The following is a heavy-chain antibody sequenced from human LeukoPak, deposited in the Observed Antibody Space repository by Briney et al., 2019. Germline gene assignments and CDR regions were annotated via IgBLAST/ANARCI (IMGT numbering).Heavy chain of an antibody. Sequence: ASVKVSCKASGGTFSSYAISWVRQAPGQGLEWMGGIIPIFGTANYAQKFQGRVTITADESTSTAYMELSSLRSEDTAVYYCARSPMGYYDSSGCYNFDYWGQGTLVTVSS. J-gene: IGHJ4*02. V-gene: IGHV1-69*13. CDR3: ARSPMGYYDSSGCYNFDY. CDR2: IIPIFGTA. CDR1: GGTFSSYA. D-gene: IGHD3-22*01.